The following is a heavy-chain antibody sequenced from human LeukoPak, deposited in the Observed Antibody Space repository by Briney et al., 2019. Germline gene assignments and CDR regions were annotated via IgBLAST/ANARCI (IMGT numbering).Heavy chain of an antibody. V-gene: IGHV4-39*01. CDR2: IYYTGST. CDR1: GGSISTSAYY. J-gene: IGHJ4*02. Sequence: SETLSLTCTVSGGSISTSAYYWDWIRQPPGKGLEWIGTIYYTGSTYYNSFLKSRVTMSVDTSTNQFSLKLNSVTAADTAIYYCARTCGRGRVAPGTSGYVEGWGQGTLVTVSS. D-gene: IGHD3-22*01. CDR3: ARTCGRGRVAPGTSGYVEG.